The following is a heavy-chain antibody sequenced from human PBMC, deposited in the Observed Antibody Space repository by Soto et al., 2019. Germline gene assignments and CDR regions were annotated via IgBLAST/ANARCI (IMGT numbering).Heavy chain of an antibody. Sequence: QITLKESGPTLVKPTQTLTLTCTFSGFSLSTHGVGVGWVRQPAGKALEWLALIYWDDDKRYSASLNSRLTITKDPSKNQAVLTMTNMDPVDTATYYCAHAMLYCTGGSCSTWFDSWGQGTLVTVSS. J-gene: IGHJ5*01. CDR3: AHAMLYCTGGSCSTWFDS. V-gene: IGHV2-5*02. CDR1: GFSLSTHGVG. D-gene: IGHD2-15*01. CDR2: IYWDDDK.